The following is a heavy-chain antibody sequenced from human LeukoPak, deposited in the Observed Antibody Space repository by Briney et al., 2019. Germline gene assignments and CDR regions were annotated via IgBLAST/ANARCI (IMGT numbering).Heavy chain of an antibody. J-gene: IGHJ3*02. CDR2: IYYSGST. V-gene: IGHV4-39*07. CDR1: GGSISSSSYY. Sequence: PSETLSLTCTVSGGSISSSSYYWGWIRQPPGKGLEWIGSIYYSGSTYYNPSLKSRVTISVDTSKNQFSLKLSSVTAADTAVYYCARPSNWNYVGNDAFDIWGQGTTVTISS. CDR3: ARPSNWNYVGNDAFDI. D-gene: IGHD1-7*01.